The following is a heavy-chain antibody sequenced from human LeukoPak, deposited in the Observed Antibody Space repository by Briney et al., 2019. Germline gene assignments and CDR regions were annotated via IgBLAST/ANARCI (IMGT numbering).Heavy chain of an antibody. Sequence: PSETLSLTCTVSGGSISSYYWSWIRQPAGKGLEWIGRFYISGSTNYNLSLKSRVTMSVDTSKNQFSLRLNSVTAADTAVYYCARQYYYDSSGYFDYWGQGTLVTVSS. CDR1: GGSISSYY. D-gene: IGHD3-22*01. V-gene: IGHV4-4*07. J-gene: IGHJ4*02. CDR3: ARQYYYDSSGYFDY. CDR2: FYISGST.